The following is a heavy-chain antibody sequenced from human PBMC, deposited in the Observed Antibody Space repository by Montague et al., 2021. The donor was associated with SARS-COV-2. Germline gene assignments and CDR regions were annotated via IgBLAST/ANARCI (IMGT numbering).Heavy chain of an antibody. D-gene: IGHD2-21*02. V-gene: IGHV4-39*01. CDR3: ARLFPDGTVVATDIPFDS. Sequence: SETLSLTCNVSGASISRSDYYWAWIRQPPGKGLELIGSIHYIWNTYYNPSLESRVTIFVDTSENQFSLKLRSVIAADTSVHYCARLFPDGTVVATDIPFDSWGQGTLVTVSS. CDR2: IHYIWNT. J-gene: IGHJ4*02. CDR1: GASISRSDYY.